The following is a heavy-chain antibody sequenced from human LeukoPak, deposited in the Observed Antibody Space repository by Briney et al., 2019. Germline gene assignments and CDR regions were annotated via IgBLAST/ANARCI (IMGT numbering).Heavy chain of an antibody. V-gene: IGHV4-59*08. Sequence: SETLSLTCTVSGGSISSYYWSWIRQPPGKGLEWIGYIYYSGGTNYNPSLKSRVTISVDTSKNQFSLKLSSVTAADTAVYYCARLGVVAGDPYYFDYWGQGTLVTVSS. CDR1: GGSISSYY. D-gene: IGHD2-15*01. CDR2: IYYSGGT. J-gene: IGHJ4*02. CDR3: ARLGVVAGDPYYFDY.